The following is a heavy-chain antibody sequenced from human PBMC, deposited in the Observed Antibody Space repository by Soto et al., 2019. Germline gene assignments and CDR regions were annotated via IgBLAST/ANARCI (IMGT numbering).Heavy chain of an antibody. CDR2: IKQDGSEK. Sequence: EVQLVESGGGLVQPGGSLRLSCAASGFTFSSYWMSWGRQAPGKGLEWVANIKQDGSEKYGVDSVKGRFTISRDNAQNSLYLQMNSLRAEDTAVYYCARSRANYRLDWFDPWGQGTLVTVSS. CDR3: ARSRANYRLDWFDP. D-gene: IGHD1-26*01. V-gene: IGHV3-7*01. J-gene: IGHJ5*02. CDR1: GFTFSSYW.